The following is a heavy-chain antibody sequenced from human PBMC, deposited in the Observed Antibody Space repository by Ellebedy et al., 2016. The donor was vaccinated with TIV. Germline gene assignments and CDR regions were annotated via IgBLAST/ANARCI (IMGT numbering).Heavy chain of an antibody. J-gene: IGHJ3*02. Sequence: PGGSLRLSCAASGFTLSTYWMTWVRQAPGKGLEWVANIKQDGSEKYYVDSVKGRFTISRDNAKNSVYLQMNSLRVEDRAVYYCATESGYHGLGAYGARAFDIWGQGTMVTVSS. CDR2: IKQDGSEK. V-gene: IGHV3-7*01. D-gene: IGHD3-3*01. CDR3: ATESGYHGLGAYGARAFDI. CDR1: GFTLSTYW.